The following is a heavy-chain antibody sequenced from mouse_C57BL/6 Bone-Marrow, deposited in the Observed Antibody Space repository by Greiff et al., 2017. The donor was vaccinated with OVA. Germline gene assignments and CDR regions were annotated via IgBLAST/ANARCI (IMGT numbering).Heavy chain of an antibody. CDR1: GYTFTSYW. J-gene: IGHJ2*01. CDR2: IYPGSGST. CDR3: ARGRYHGNYFDY. V-gene: IGHV1-55*01. D-gene: IGHD1-1*01. Sequence: QVQLQQPGAELVKPGASVKMSCKASGYTFTSYWITWVKQRPGQGLEWIGDIYPGSGSTNYNEKFKSKATLTVDTSSSTAYMQLSSLTSEDSAVYYCARGRYHGNYFDYWGQGTTLTVSS.